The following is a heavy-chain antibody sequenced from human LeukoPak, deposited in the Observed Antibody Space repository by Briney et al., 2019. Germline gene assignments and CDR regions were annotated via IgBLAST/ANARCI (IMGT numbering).Heavy chain of an antibody. CDR1: GRSISSSSYY. V-gene: IGHV4-39*01. J-gene: IGHJ4*02. CDR3: ARHSRHCSGGSCYSYDY. CDR2: IYYSGRT. Sequence: SETLSLTCTVSGRSISSSSYYWGWIPQPPGKALEGIGSIYYSGRTYYNPSLKSRVTISVDTSKNQFSLKLSSVTAADTAVYYCARHSRHCSGGSCYSYDYWGQGTLVTVSS. D-gene: IGHD2-15*01.